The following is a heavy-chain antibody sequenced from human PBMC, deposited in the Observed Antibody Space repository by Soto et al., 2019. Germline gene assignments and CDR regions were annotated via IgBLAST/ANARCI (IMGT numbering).Heavy chain of an antibody. CDR3: ARDEVVPAAGVDY. Sequence: GSVKISCKASGYTFTSYYMHWVRQAPGQGLEWMGIINPSGGSTSYAQKFQGRVTMTRDTSTSTVYMELSSLRSEDTAVYYCARDEVVPAAGVDYWGQGTLVTVSS. CDR1: GYTFTSYY. CDR2: INPSGGST. J-gene: IGHJ4*02. D-gene: IGHD2-2*01. V-gene: IGHV1-46*01.